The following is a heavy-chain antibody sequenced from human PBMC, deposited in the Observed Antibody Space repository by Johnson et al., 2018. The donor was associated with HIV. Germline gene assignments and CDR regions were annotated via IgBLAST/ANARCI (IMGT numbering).Heavy chain of an antibody. J-gene: IGHJ3*01. V-gene: IGHV3-23*04. CDR3: AKGIVTGGRVVFDGFDF. Sequence: VQLVESGGGLVQPGGSLRLSCAASGFSFSNYGMSWVRQAPGQGLEWVSVIGGSGVTSYYADSVKGRFTISRDNSKNTLYLQMNSLRADDTAVYYCAKGIVTGGRVVFDGFDFWGQGTMVTVSS. D-gene: IGHD2-15*01. CDR2: IGGSGVTS. CDR1: GFSFSNYG.